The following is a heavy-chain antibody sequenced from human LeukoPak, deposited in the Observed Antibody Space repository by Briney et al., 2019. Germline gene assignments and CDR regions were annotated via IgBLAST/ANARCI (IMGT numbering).Heavy chain of an antibody. Sequence: GGSLRLSCAASGFTFSTYWMSWVRHTPVKGLEWVANIKQDGSEKYYVDSVKGRFSISRDNAKNSLYLQMNSLRAEDTAVYYCARYYYDSSGYYPPAYYFDYWGQGTLVTVSS. D-gene: IGHD3-22*01. CDR3: ARYYYDSSGYYPPAYYFDY. V-gene: IGHV3-7*01. CDR1: GFTFSTYW. J-gene: IGHJ4*02. CDR2: IKQDGSEK.